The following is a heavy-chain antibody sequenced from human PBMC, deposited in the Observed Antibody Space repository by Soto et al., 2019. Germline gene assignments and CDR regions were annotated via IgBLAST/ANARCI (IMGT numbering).Heavy chain of an antibody. V-gene: IGHV4-34*01. D-gene: IGHD2-15*01. J-gene: IGHJ4*02. CDR3: ARALGYCSGGNCQRIDY. CDR1: GGSFSGYY. Sequence: PSETLSLTCAVYGGSFSGYYWSWIRQPPGKGLEWIGEINHSGSTNYNPSLKSRVTISVDTSKSQFSLKLSSVTAADTAVYYCARALGYCSGGNCQRIDYWGQETLFTLSS. CDR2: INHSGST.